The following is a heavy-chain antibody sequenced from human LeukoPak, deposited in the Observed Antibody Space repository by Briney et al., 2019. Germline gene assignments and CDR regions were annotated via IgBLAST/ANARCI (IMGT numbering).Heavy chain of an antibody. V-gene: IGHV3-23*01. J-gene: IGHJ4*02. CDR3: AKRTGRDTREY. CDR2: ISSSGGST. Sequence: GGSLRLSCAASGFTFSGYWMSWVRQAPGKGLEWVSAISSSGGSTFYADSVKGRFSISRDNSNNTLYLQMNSLRAEDTAVYYCAKRTGRDTREYWGQGTLVTVSS. D-gene: IGHD5-18*01. CDR1: GFTFSGYW.